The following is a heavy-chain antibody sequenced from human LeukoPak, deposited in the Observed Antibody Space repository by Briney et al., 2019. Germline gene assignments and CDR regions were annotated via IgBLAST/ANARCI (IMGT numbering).Heavy chain of an antibody. CDR2: IYYSGST. J-gene: IGHJ5*02. CDR1: GGSISSGDYY. Sequence: SETLSLTCTVSGGSISSGDYYSSWIRQPPGKGLEWIGYIYYSGSTYYNPSLKSRVTISVDTSKTQFSLKLSSVTAADTAVYYCAKRGQFWSGYHNWFDPWGQGTLVTVSS. V-gene: IGHV4-30-4*08. D-gene: IGHD3-3*02. CDR3: AKRGQFWSGYHNWFDP.